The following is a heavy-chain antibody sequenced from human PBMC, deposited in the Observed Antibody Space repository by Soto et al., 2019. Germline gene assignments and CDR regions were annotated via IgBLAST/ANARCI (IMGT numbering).Heavy chain of an antibody. D-gene: IGHD6-13*01. Sequence: QPQLQESGPGLVKPSETLSLTCIVSGVSISSTTYYWGWIRQTPGKGLEWIGSIYYSGNTYYNPSLKSRVTISLDTSKNQFSLKLSSVIAADTSVYYCARHGAGPDEYYYGMDVWGQGTTVTVSS. J-gene: IGHJ6*02. CDR3: ARHGAGPDEYYYGMDV. CDR2: IYYSGNT. CDR1: GVSISSTTYY. V-gene: IGHV4-39*01.